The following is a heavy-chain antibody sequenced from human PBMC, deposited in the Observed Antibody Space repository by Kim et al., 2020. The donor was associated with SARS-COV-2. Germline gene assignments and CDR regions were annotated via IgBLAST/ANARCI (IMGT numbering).Heavy chain of an antibody. D-gene: IGHD2-15*01. CDR2: TYYRSKWYN. CDR1: GDSVSSNSAA. J-gene: IGHJ6*02. Sequence: SQTLSLTCAISGDSVSSNSAAWNWIRQSPSRGLEWLGRTYYRSKWYNDYAVSVKSRITINPDTSKNQFSLQLNSVTPEDTAVYYCARDRIVVVVAYYYGMDVWGQGTTVTVSS. CDR3: ARDRIVVVVAYYYGMDV. V-gene: IGHV6-1*01.